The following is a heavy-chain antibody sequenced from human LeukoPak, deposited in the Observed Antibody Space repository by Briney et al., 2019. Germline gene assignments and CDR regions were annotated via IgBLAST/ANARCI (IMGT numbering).Heavy chain of an antibody. Sequence: PSETLSLTCTVYGGSISSGSYYWSWIRQPAGKGLEWIGRIYTSGSTNYNPSLKSRVTISVDTSKNQFSLKLSSVTAADTAVYYCARWYYYDSSGYQTHAFDIWGQGTMVTVSS. CDR3: ARWYYYDSSGYQTHAFDI. J-gene: IGHJ3*02. D-gene: IGHD3-22*01. CDR1: GGSISSGSYY. CDR2: IYTSGST. V-gene: IGHV4-61*02.